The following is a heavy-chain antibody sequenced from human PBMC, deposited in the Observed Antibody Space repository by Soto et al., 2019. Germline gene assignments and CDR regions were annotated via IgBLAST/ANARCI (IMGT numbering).Heavy chain of an antibody. D-gene: IGHD3-10*01. CDR3: ARDRGSDDPIDY. J-gene: IGHJ4*02. CDR1: GFTFSSYG. V-gene: IGHV3-33*01. Sequence: GGSLRLSCAASGFTFSSYGMHWVRQAPGKGLEWVAVIWRDGMNKYYADSVRGRSTISRDNSKNTLYLQMNSLRAEDTAVYYCARDRGSDDPIDYWGQGTLVTVSS. CDR2: IWRDGMNK.